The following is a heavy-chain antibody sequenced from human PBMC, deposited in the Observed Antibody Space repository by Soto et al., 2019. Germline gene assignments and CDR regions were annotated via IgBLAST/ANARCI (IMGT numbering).Heavy chain of an antibody. CDR2: IYPGDSNT. CDR1: GDTFISLW. CDR3: PSPPGTSDFWPTENWFDP. D-gene: IGHD3-3*01. V-gene: IGHV5-51*01. J-gene: IGHJ5*02. Sequence: ESLKISGNGFGDTFISLWIGWVRKMPGKCLEWMGIIYPGDSNTKYIPSFQGQVTISADNSISSAFLHFSSLKATDPDMYFCPSPPGTSDFWPTENWFDPWAQGPLVTGPS.